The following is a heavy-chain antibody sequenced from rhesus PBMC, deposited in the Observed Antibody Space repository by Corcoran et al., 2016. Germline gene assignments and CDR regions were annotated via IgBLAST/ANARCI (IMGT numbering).Heavy chain of an antibody. V-gene: IGHV4-80*01. J-gene: IGHJ4*01. D-gene: IGHD6-31*01. CDR1: GGSFSSYL. CDR3: ARDGVAAAGTYYFDY. CDR2: INGNSGST. Sequence: QVQLQESGPGLVKPSETLSLTCAVSGGSFSSYLWSWIRQPPGKGLEWIGEINGNSGSTNYNPSLKSRVTISKDASKNQFSLKLSSVTAADTAVYYCARDGVAAAGTYYFDYWGRGVLVTVSS.